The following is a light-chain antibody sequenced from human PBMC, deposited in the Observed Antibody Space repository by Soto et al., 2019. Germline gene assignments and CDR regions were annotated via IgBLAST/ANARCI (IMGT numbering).Light chain of an antibody. CDR2: DAS. J-gene: IGKJ3*01. CDR1: QSLASNY. CDR3: QQYGRSPPFT. V-gene: IGKV3-20*01. Sequence: EIVLTQSPGTLSLSPGERATLSCRASQSLASNYIAWYQQKPGQAPRLLIFDASSRATGIPDRFSGGGSGTDFTLTINRLEPEDFAVYYCQQYGRSPPFTFGPGTTVDI.